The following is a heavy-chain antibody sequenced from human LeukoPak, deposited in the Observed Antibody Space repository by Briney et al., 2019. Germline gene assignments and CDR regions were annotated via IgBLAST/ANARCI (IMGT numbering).Heavy chain of an antibody. CDR3: ARGESSGWYVKAGSFDY. CDR1: GFTVSSNY. Sequence: PGGSLRLSCAASGFTVSSNYMSWVRQAPGKGLEWVAFIRYDGSNKYYADSVKGRFTISRDNSKNTLYLQMNSLRAEDTAVYYCARGESSGWYVKAGSFDYWGQGTLVTVSS. CDR2: IRYDGSNK. D-gene: IGHD6-19*01. V-gene: IGHV3-30*02. J-gene: IGHJ4*02.